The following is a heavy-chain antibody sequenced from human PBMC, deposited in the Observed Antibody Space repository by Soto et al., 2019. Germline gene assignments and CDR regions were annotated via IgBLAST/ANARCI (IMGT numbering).Heavy chain of an antibody. J-gene: IGHJ4*02. CDR1: GYTFTSYA. Sequence: QVQLVQSGAEEKKPGASVKVSCKASGYTFTSYAMHWVHQAPGQRLEWMGWINAGNGNTKYSQKFQGRVTITRDTFASTSYMELSSLRSADTAVYYCAKSIVVVTALDYWGQGTLVTVSS. D-gene: IGHD2-21*02. CDR2: INAGNGNT. V-gene: IGHV1-3*05. CDR3: AKSIVVVTALDY.